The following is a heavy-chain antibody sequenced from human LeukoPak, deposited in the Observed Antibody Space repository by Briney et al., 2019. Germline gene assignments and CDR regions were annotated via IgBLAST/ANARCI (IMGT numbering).Heavy chain of an antibody. CDR1: GFTFTDYS. J-gene: IGHJ6*03. CDR2: ISTVSTYT. D-gene: IGHD6-25*01. V-gene: IGHV3-21*01. Sequence: GGSLTLSCAPSGFTFTDYSTNGVRQAPGKGLEWVAHISTVSTYTHYTDSVKGRFTISRDNRKNLLYLQMSSLGAEDTAVYYCARDGSGFYHYYYMDVWGKGTTVTVSS. CDR3: ARDGSGFYHYYYMDV.